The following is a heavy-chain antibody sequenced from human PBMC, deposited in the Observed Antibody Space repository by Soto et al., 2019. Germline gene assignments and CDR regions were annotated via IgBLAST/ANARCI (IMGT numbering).Heavy chain of an antibody. D-gene: IGHD3-10*01. CDR1: GYTFTSYA. J-gene: IGHJ4*02. CDR3: ARDMGFGLSDY. V-gene: IGHV1-3*01. Sequence: QVQLVQSGAEVKKPGASVKVSCQASGYTFTSYAMDWVRQAPGQRLEWMGWINAGNGNTKYSQKFQGRVTITRDTSASTAYMELSSLRSEDTAVYYCARDMGFGLSDYWGQGTLVTVSS. CDR2: INAGNGNT.